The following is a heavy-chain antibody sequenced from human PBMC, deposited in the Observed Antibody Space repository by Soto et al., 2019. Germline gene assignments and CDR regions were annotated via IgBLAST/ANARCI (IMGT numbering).Heavy chain of an antibody. CDR3: AGALENPYFYYGLNA. CDR2: TTYDGGIK. D-gene: IGHD1-1*01. J-gene: IGHJ6*02. V-gene: IGHV3-30*03. CDR1: GFGFSSYG. Sequence: PGGSLRLSCAASGFGFSSYGMEWVRLAPGKGLEWVAATTYDGGIKHYVDSVKGRFTISRDNSKNTLYLQMNSLRVEDTATYYCAGALENPYFYYGLNARGQGTTVTVSS.